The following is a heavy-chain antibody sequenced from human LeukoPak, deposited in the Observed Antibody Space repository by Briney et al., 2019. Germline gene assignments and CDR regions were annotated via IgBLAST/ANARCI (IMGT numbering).Heavy chain of an antibody. V-gene: IGHV4-59*08. CDR2: IYYSGST. CDR1: GGSISSYY. J-gene: IGHJ4*02. Sequence: SETLSLTCTVSGGSISSYYWSWIRQPPGKGLEWIGYIYYSGSTNYNPSLKSRVTISVDTSKNQFSLKLSSVTAADTAVYYCARHPLVRRGYYFDYWGQGTLVTVSS. D-gene: IGHD1-14*01. CDR3: ARHPLVRRGYYFDY.